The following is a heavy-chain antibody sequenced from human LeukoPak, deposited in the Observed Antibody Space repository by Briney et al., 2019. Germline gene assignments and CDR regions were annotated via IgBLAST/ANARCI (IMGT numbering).Heavy chain of an antibody. Sequence: KASETLSLTCAVYGGSFSGYYWSWIRQPPGKGLEWIGEINHSGSTNYNPSLKSRVTISVDTSKNQFSLKLSSVTAADTAVYYCARRRAAAGADYWGQGTLVTVSS. CDR3: ARRRAAAGADY. D-gene: IGHD6-13*01. J-gene: IGHJ4*02. CDR2: INHSGST. V-gene: IGHV4-34*01. CDR1: GGSFSGYY.